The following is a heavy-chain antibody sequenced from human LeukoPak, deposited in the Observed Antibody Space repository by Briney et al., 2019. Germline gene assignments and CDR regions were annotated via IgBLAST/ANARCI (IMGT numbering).Heavy chain of an antibody. V-gene: IGHV1-58*01. J-gene: IGHJ4*02. Sequence: SVKVSCKASGFTXTSSAVQWVRQARGQRLEWIGWIVVGSGNTNYAQKFQERVTITRDMSTSTAYMELSSLRSEDTAVYYCAALYYYDSSGYYYRDYWGQGTLVTVSS. CDR2: IVVGSGNT. D-gene: IGHD3-22*01. CDR3: AALYYYDSSGYYYRDY. CDR1: GFTXTSSA.